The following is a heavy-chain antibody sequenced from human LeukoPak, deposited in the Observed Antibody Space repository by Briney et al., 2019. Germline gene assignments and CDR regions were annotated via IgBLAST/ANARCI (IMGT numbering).Heavy chain of an antibody. V-gene: IGHV4-34*01. Sequence: SETLSLTCAVYGGSFSGYYWSWIRQPPGKGLEWIGEINHSGSTNYNPSLKSRVTISVDTSKNQFSLKLTSVTAADTAVYYCAREDVSTVTTARGPSYWGQGTLVTVAS. CDR1: GGSFSGYY. CDR3: AREDVSTVTTARGPSY. D-gene: IGHD4-17*01. CDR2: INHSGST. J-gene: IGHJ4*02.